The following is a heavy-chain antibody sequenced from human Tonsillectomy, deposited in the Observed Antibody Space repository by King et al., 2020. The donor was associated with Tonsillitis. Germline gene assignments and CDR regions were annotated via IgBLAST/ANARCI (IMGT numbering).Heavy chain of an antibody. D-gene: IGHD3-22*01. CDR2: IIPTIGKG. CDR3: ARGLYDSSGFTLGY. CDR1: GCTFSSHA. J-gene: IGHJ4*02. Sequence: GQLVQSGAEVKKPGSSVKVSCKASGCTFSSHAISWVRQAPGQGLEWMGRIIPTIGKGNYAQKFRGSVTMNADKDTSTAYMELRSLRSEETAVYYCARGLYDSSGFTLGYWGQGTLVTVSS. V-gene: IGHV1-69*09.